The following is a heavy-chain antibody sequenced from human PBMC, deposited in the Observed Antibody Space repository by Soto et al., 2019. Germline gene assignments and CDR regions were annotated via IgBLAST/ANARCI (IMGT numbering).Heavy chain of an antibody. CDR2: ISAAGDP. J-gene: IGHJ6*02. CDR3: ARTDRDFYGLDV. V-gene: IGHV3-13*05. Sequence: EVQLVESGGGLVQPGGSLRLSCEASGFTFRNYDMHWVRQGTGKGLEWVSGISAAGDPDYADSVEGRFTISRENAQNSFFLQMNRLRVGDTAVYYCARTDRDFYGLDVWGQGTTVIGSS. CDR1: GFTFRNYD.